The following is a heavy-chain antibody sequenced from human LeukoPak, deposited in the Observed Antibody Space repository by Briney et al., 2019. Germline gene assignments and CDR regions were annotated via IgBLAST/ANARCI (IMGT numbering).Heavy chain of an antibody. V-gene: IGHV3-21*01. CDR1: GFTFSSYS. J-gene: IGHJ4*02. D-gene: IGHD2-15*01. CDR3: ARERDGPYCSGGSCYVLDY. CDR2: ISSSSSYI. Sequence: GGSLRLSCAASGFTFSSYSMNWVRQAPGKGLEWVSSISSSSSYIYYADSVKGRFTISRDNAKNSLYLQMTSLRAEDTAVYYCARERDGPYCSGGSCYVLDYWGQGTLVTVSS.